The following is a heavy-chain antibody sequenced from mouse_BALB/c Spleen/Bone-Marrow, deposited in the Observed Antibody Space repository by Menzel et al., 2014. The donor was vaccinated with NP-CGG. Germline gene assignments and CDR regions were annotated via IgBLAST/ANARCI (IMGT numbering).Heavy chain of an antibody. CDR2: ILPGSGTD. Sequence: VQLQESGAELMKPGASVKISCKATGYTFSNYWIDWVKQRPGHGLEWIGEILPGSGTDNYNEKFKGKATFTADTSTNTAYMRLISLTSEDSALYYCARASVVPYYFDFGGQGTTLTVSS. D-gene: IGHD1-1*01. CDR1: GYTFSNYW. CDR3: ARASVVPYYFDF. V-gene: IGHV1-9*01. J-gene: IGHJ2*01.